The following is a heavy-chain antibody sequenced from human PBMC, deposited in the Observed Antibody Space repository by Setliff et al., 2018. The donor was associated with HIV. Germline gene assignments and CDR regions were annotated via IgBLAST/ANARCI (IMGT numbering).Heavy chain of an antibody. Sequence: PSETLSLTCTVSGGSISSGSYYWSWIRQPPGKGLEWIGEIYHSEYTNYNASLKSRVSMSVDKSKNQFSLKLTSVTAADTAVYYCARGHCSGTNCYGVDYYGMDVWGQGTTVTVSS. D-gene: IGHD2-2*01. CDR3: ARGHCSGTNCYGVDYYGMDV. CDR2: IYHSEYT. CDR1: GGSISSGSYY. V-gene: IGHV4-39*07. J-gene: IGHJ6*02.